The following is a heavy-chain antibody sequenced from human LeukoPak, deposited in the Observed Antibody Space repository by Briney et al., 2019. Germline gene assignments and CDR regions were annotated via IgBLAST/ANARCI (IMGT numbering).Heavy chain of an antibody. D-gene: IGHD3-10*01. Sequence: ASVKVSCXASGYTFTGYYMHWVRLAPGQGLVWMGWINPNSGGTNYAQKFQGRVTMTRDTSISTAYMELSRLRSDDTAVYYCARFSWFGYGPIDYYYYYMDVWGKGTTVTVSS. V-gene: IGHV1-2*02. CDR2: INPNSGGT. J-gene: IGHJ6*03. CDR3: ARFSWFGYGPIDYYYYYMDV. CDR1: GYTFTGYY.